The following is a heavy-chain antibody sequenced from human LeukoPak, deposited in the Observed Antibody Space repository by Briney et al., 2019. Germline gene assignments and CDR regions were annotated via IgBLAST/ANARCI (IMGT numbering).Heavy chain of an antibody. CDR3: ARAKWVGTTDNWFDP. D-gene: IGHD1-1*01. Sequence: GGSLRLSCTTSGFSFSGYWMHWVRQAPGKGLVWVSRIKSDGSSTTYADSVKGRFTISRDNARNTLYLQMNSLRAEDTAIYYCARAKWVGTTDNWFDPWGQGTLVTVSS. CDR2: IKSDGSST. J-gene: IGHJ5*02. CDR1: GFSFSGYW. V-gene: IGHV3-74*01.